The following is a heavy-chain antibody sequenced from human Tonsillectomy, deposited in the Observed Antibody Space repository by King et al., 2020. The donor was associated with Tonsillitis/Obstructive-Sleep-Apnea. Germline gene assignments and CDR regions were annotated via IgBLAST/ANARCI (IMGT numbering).Heavy chain of an antibody. J-gene: IGHJ3*02. V-gene: IGHV3-30*03. Sequence: QLVQSGGGVAQPGRSLRLSCAASGFTFSNYGMHWVRQAPGKGLEWVAVISYDGSNKYYADSVKGRFTISRDNSKNTLYLQMNSLRAEDTAVYYCARCSSTNCSLKHAFDIWGQGTMVTVSS. D-gene: IGHD2-2*01. CDR1: GFTFSNYG. CDR3: ARCSSTNCSLKHAFDI. CDR2: ISYDGSNK.